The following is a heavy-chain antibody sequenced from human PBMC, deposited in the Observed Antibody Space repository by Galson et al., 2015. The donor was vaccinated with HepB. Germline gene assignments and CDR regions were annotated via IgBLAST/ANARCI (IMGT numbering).Heavy chain of an antibody. CDR2: ISYDGSNK. V-gene: IGHV3-30*18. CDR1: GFTFSSYG. D-gene: IGHD6-13*01. CDR3: AKDSGSSSWYRYFDY. Sequence: SLRLSCAASGFTFSSYGMHWVRQAPGKGLEWVAVISYDGSNKYYADSVKGRFTISRDNSKNTLYLQMNSLRAEDTAVYYCAKDSGSSSWYRYFDYWGQGTLVTVSS. J-gene: IGHJ4*02.